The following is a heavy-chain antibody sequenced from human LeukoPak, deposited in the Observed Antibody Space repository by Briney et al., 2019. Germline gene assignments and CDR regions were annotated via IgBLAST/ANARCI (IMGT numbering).Heavy chain of an antibody. Sequence: GGSLRLSCAASGFTFSSYGMSWVRQAPGKGLEWVSAISGSGGSTYYADSVKGRFTISRDNSKNTLYLQMNSLRAEDTAVYYCAKDRKRFDWLLPFDYWGQGTLVTVSS. J-gene: IGHJ4*02. CDR3: AKDRKRFDWLLPFDY. CDR2: ISGSGGST. D-gene: IGHD3-9*01. V-gene: IGHV3-23*01. CDR1: GFTFSSYG.